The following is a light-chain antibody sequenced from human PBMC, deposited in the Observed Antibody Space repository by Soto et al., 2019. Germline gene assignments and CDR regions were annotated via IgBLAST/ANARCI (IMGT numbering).Light chain of an antibody. Sequence: QSALTQPASVSGSPGQSITISGTGTSDDVGGYNYVSWYQQHPGKVPQLIVYDVTNRPSGVSIRFSGSKSGNKACLTSSGLQAEDAADYDCCSFVVSSGLYGFGTGTKLTVL. CDR2: DVT. CDR3: CSFVVSSGLYG. V-gene: IGLV2-14*03. J-gene: IGLJ1*01. CDR1: SDDVGGYNY.